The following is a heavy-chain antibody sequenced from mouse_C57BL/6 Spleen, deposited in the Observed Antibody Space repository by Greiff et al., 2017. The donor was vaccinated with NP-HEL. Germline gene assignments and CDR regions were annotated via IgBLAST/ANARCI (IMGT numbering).Heavy chain of an antibody. D-gene: IGHD2-12*01. Sequence: VQLQQSGAELVKPGASVKMSCKASGYTFTSYWITWVKQRPGQGLEWIGDIYPGSGSTNYNEKFKSKATLTVDTSSSTAYMQLSSLTSEDSAVYYCAREDYSLYAMDYWGQGTSVTVSS. CDR2: IYPGSGST. J-gene: IGHJ4*01. V-gene: IGHV1-55*01. CDR3: AREDYSLYAMDY. CDR1: GYTFTSYW.